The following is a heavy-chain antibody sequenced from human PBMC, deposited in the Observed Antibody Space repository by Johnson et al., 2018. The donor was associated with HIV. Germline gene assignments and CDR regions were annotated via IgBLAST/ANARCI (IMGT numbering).Heavy chain of an antibody. Sequence: QMLLVESGGGVVQPGRSLRLSCAASGFTFSSYGMHWVRQAPGKGLEWVAVIWYDGSNKYYADSVKGRFTISRDNSKNTLYLQMNSLRAEDTAVYYGARGRAVAGTRAFDIWGQGTMVTVSS. J-gene: IGHJ3*02. CDR2: IWYDGSNK. CDR3: ARGRAVAGTRAFDI. CDR1: GFTFSSYG. V-gene: IGHV3-33*01. D-gene: IGHD6-19*01.